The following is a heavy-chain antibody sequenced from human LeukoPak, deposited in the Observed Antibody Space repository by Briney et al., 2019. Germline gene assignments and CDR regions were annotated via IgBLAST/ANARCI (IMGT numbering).Heavy chain of an antibody. CDR1: GFIFSSYS. Sequence: GGSLRLSCAASGFIFSSYSMNWVRQAPGKGLEWISYISSGSSTMFYADSVKGRFTISRDNANNSLYLQMNSLRGEDTAVYYCARGSSGEYWGQGTLVTVSS. D-gene: IGHD3-22*01. J-gene: IGHJ4*02. CDR2: ISSGSSTM. V-gene: IGHV3-48*01. CDR3: ARGSSGEY.